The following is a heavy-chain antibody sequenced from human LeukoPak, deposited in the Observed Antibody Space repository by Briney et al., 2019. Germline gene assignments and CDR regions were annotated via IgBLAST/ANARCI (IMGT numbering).Heavy chain of an antibody. D-gene: IGHD6-13*01. CDR3: ARETTWGIEAAGTRDY. CDR2: ISAYNGNT. CDR1: GYTFTSYG. V-gene: IGHV1-18*01. Sequence: ASVKVSCKASGYTFTSYGISWVRQAPGQGLEWMGWISAYNGNTNYAQKLQGRVTMTTDTSTSTAYMELRSLRSDDTAVYYCARETTWGIEAAGTRDYWGQGTLVTVSS. J-gene: IGHJ4*02.